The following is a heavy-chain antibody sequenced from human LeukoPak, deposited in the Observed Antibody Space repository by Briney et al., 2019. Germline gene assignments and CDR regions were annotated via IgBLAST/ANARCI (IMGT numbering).Heavy chain of an antibody. J-gene: IGHJ3*02. CDR3: ARGGRWELPRPYAFDI. CDR2: IYHSGST. CDR1: GYSISRGYS. Sequence: SETLSLTCTVSGYSISRGYSWGWIRQPPGKGLEWIGNIYHSGSTNYSPSLKSRVTISVDTSKNQFSLKLSSVTAADTAVYYCARGGRWELPRPYAFDIWGQGTMVTVSS. D-gene: IGHD1-26*01. V-gene: IGHV4-38-2*02.